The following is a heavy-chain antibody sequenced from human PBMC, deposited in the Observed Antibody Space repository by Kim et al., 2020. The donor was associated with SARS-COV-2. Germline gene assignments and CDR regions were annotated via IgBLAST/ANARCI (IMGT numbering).Heavy chain of an antibody. J-gene: IGHJ4*02. CDR3: ARGSSYGGNSVDY. D-gene: IGHD4-17*01. Sequence: YAQGFTGRFVFSLDTSVSTAYLQISSLKAEDTAVYYCARGSSYGGNSVDYWGQGTLVTVSS. V-gene: IGHV7-4-1*02.